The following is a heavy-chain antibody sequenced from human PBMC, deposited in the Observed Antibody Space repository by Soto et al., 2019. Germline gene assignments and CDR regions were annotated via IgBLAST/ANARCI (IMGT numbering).Heavy chain of an antibody. Sequence: SETLSLTCTVSGGSISSGDYYWSWIRQPPGKGLEWIGYIYYSGSTYYNPSLKSRVTISVDTSKNQFSLKLSSVTAADTAVYYCARGSSVLARSMNFFDPWGQGTLVTVSS. CDR2: IYYSGST. V-gene: IGHV4-30-4*01. CDR3: ARGSSVLARSMNFFDP. J-gene: IGHJ5*02. CDR1: GGSISSGDYY. D-gene: IGHD6-6*01.